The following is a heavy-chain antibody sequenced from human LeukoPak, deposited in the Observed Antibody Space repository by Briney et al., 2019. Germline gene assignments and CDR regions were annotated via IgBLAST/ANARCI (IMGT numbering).Heavy chain of an antibody. D-gene: IGHD5-18*01. Sequence: PSQTLSLTCTVSGGSISSDDYYWSWIRQPPGKGLEWIGYIYYSGSTNYNPSLKSRVTISVDTSKNQFSLKLSSVTAADTAVYYCARERALDTAMGTPSDGMDVWGQGTTVTVSS. CDR2: IYYSGST. CDR3: ARERALDTAMGTPSDGMDV. V-gene: IGHV4-61*08. CDR1: GGSISSDDYY. J-gene: IGHJ6*02.